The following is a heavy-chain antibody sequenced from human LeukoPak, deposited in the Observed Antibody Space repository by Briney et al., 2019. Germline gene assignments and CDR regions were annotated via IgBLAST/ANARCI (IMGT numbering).Heavy chain of an antibody. V-gene: IGHV3-23*01. CDR2: ISGSGGST. D-gene: IGHD1-26*01. Sequence: ASLRLSCAASGFPFSSYAMSWVRPAPGKGLEWVSAISGSGGSTYYADSVKGRFTISRDNSKNTLYLQMNSLRAEDTAVYYCAKGGIVGATTGGDIDYWGQGTLVTVSS. J-gene: IGHJ4*02. CDR1: GFPFSSYA. CDR3: AKGGIVGATTGGDIDY.